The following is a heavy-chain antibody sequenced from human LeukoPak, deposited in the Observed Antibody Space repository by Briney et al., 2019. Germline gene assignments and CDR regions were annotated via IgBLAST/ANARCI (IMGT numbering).Heavy chain of an antibody. D-gene: IGHD6-13*01. CDR3: TTGYASNWYV. V-gene: IGHV3-15*01. CDR2: INSKTDGGTT. CDR1: GFTFSNAW. Sequence: PGGSLRLSCAASGFTFSNAWMSWVRQAPGKGLEWVGRINSKTDGGTTDYAAPVKGRFTISRDDSKDTLYLQMNSLKTEDTAVYYCTTGYASNWYVWGQGTLVTVSS. J-gene: IGHJ4*02.